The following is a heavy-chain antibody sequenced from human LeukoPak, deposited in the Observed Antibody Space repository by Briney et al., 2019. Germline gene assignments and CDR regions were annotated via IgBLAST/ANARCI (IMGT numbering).Heavy chain of an antibody. CDR1: GYTFTSYG. CDR2: ISAYNGNT. Sequence: GASVKVSCKASGYTFTSYGISWVRQAPGQGLEWMGWISAYNGNTNYAQKLQGRVTITRDTSASTAYMELSSLRSEDTAVYYCARVYCSGGSCYSIAFDIWGQGTMVTVSS. CDR3: ARVYCSGGSCYSIAFDI. J-gene: IGHJ3*02. V-gene: IGHV1-18*01. D-gene: IGHD2-15*01.